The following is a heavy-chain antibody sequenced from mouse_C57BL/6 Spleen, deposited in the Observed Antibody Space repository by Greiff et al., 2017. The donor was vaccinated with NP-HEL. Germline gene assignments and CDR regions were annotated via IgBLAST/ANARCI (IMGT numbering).Heavy chain of an antibody. CDR1: GYNFTSYW. J-gene: IGHJ3*01. V-gene: IGHV1-52*01. CDR2: IDPSDSET. D-gene: IGHD2-13*01. Sequence: QVQLQQPGAELVRPGSSVKLSCKASGYNFTSYWMHWVKQRTIQGLEWIGNIDPSDSETNYNPKFKGKATLTVDKSSSTAYLQLSSLTSEYSAVYYCFIYCGAYGGFAYWGQGTLVTVSA. CDR3: FIYCGAYGGFAY.